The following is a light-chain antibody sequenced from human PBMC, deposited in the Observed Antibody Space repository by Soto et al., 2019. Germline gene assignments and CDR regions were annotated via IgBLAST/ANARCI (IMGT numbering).Light chain of an antibody. V-gene: IGKV3-15*01. J-gene: IGKJ3*01. Sequence: EIVMTQSPATLSVSPGERATLSCRASQSVSTKLAWYRHKPGQAPRLLIYGASTRATGIPARFSGSGSGTEFTLTINGLQSEDFAVYYCQQYKNWPHFTFGPGTTVDIK. CDR2: GAS. CDR3: QQYKNWPHFT. CDR1: QSVSTK.